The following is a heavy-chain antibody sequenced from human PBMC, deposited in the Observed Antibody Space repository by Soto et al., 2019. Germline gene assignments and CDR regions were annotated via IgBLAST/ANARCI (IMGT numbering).Heavy chain of an antibody. CDR3: ASGGGWLIED. J-gene: IGHJ4*02. Sequence: DVRLVESGGGLVQPGGSLKLSCEDSGLPNNWMAWVRQAPGKGLEWVANIKQDGSEIQYVDAVKGRFTISRDNAKKSLYLQMNSLTVEDTAVYYCASGGGWLIEDWGQGVKVIVSS. CDR2: IKQDGSEI. CDR1: GLPNNW. D-gene: IGHD3-16*01. V-gene: IGHV3-7*01.